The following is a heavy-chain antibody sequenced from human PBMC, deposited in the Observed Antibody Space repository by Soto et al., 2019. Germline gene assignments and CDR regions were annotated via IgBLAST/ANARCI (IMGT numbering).Heavy chain of an antibody. V-gene: IGHV1-46*01. CDR2: INPSGGST. Sequence: QVQLVQSGAEVKKPGASVKVSCKASGYTFTSYYMHWVRQAPGQGLEWMGIINPSGGSTSYAQKFQGRVTMTRDTSTSTVYMELSSLRSEETAVYYCARVRIAVAGTSDFDYWGQGTLVTVSS. D-gene: IGHD6-19*01. CDR1: GYTFTSYY. J-gene: IGHJ4*02. CDR3: ARVRIAVAGTSDFDY.